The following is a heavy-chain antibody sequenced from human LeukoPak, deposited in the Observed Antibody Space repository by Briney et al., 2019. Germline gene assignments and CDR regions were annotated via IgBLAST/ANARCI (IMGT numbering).Heavy chain of an antibody. CDR2: IHNSGRT. Sequence: SETLSLTCSVSGGSVSSYYWSWIRQSPGKGLEWIGYIHNSGRTNYNPSLKSRVTGFVDTSKNQVSLRPSSVTAADTAVYYCARHGTISSESYFDYWGQGALVTVSS. V-gene: IGHV4-59*08. CDR3: ARHGTISSESYFDY. D-gene: IGHD1-14*01. J-gene: IGHJ4*02. CDR1: GGSVSSYY.